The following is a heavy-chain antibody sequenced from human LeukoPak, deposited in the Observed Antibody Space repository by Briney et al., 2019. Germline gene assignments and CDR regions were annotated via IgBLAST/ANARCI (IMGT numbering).Heavy chain of an antibody. D-gene: IGHD2-8*01. CDR1: GFTFSAYW. J-gene: IGHJ4*02. V-gene: IGHV3-7*01. CDR2: IKEDGTEK. CDR3: ARGKWSDY. Sequence: GGSLRLSCAASGFTFSAYWMTWVRQAPGKGLEWVANIKEDGTEKNYVDSVKGRFTISRDNVKKSLYLEMNSLRVEDTAVYYCARGKWSDYWGQGTQVTVSS.